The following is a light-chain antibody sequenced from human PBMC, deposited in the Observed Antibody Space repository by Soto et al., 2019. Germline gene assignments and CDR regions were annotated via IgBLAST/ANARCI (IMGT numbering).Light chain of an antibody. J-gene: IGKJ5*01. V-gene: IGKV3-20*01. Sequence: EIVLTQSPGTLSLSPGERATLSCRTSQTVSSTYFAWYQQRPGQAPRLLFSDASTRATGIPDRFSCSGSGRDFTLTISRLETEDSAVYYCQQFGSSPITFGQGTRLEMK. CDR2: DAS. CDR1: QTVSSTY. CDR3: QQFGSSPIT.